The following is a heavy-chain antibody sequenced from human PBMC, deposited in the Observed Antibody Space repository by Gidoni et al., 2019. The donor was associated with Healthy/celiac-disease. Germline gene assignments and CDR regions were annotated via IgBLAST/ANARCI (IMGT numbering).Heavy chain of an antibody. V-gene: IGHV3-21*01. D-gene: IGHD1-26*01. J-gene: IGHJ4*02. CDR3: ARVMVGWEYPIDY. CDR1: GFTFSSYS. CDR2: ISSSSSYI. Sequence: EVQLVESGGGLVKPGGSLRLSCAASGFTFSSYSMNWVRQAPGKGLEWVSSISSSSSYIDYADSVKGRFTISRDNAKNALYLQMNSLRAEDTAVYYCARVMVGWEYPIDYWGQGTLVTVSS.